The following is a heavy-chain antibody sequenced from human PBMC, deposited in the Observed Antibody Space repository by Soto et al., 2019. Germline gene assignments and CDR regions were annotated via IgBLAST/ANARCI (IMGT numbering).Heavy chain of an antibody. D-gene: IGHD3-22*01. CDR2: INPSGGST. CDR1: GYTFTSYY. Sequence: ASVRVSCKASGYTFTSYYIHWVGQAPLQVLEWMGIINPSGGSTSYAQKFQGRVTMTRDTSTSTVYMELSSLRSEDTAVYYCARVRSSSGYHYGYWGPGTPVTVSS. J-gene: IGHJ4*02. V-gene: IGHV1-46*01. CDR3: ARVRSSSGYHYGY.